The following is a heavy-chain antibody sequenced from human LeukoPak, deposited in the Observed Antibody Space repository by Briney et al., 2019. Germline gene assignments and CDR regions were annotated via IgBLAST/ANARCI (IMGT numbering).Heavy chain of an antibody. V-gene: IGHV3-11*05. CDR3: AGADSSSWFDY. Sequence: GGSLRLSCAASGFSFSDYYMVWIRQAPGKGPEWVSVISSSGSSTNYADSVRGRFTVSRDNAKNSLFLQMNRLRPEDSAVYYCAGADSSSWFDYWGQGALVTVSS. D-gene: IGHD3-22*01. CDR1: GFSFSDYY. CDR2: ISSSGSST. J-gene: IGHJ4*02.